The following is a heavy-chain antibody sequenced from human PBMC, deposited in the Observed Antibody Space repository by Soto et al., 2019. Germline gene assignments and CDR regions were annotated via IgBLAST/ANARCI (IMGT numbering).Heavy chain of an antibody. Sequence: QVQLVESGGGVVQPGRSLRLSCAASGFTFSSYGMHWVRQAPGKGLEWVAVIWYDGSNKYYADSVKGRFTISRDNSKNTLYLQMNSLRADDTAVYYCARRDCSGGSCYLDYWGQGSLVTVAS. CDR1: GFTFSSYG. V-gene: IGHV3-33*01. J-gene: IGHJ4*02. D-gene: IGHD2-15*01. CDR3: ARRDCSGGSCYLDY. CDR2: IWYDGSNK.